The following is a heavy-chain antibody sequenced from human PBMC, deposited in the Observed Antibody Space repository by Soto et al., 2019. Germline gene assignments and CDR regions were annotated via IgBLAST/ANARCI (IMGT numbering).Heavy chain of an antibody. CDR1: GYTFTGYG. Sequence: QVQLVQSGAEVKKPGASVKVSCKASGYTFTGYGISWVRQAPGQGLEWMGWISADNGKTNYAQKFQGRVTMTTDTSTSTAYMELRSLRSDDTAVYYCARDFFRAMAAGTFDYWGQGTLVTVSS. J-gene: IGHJ4*02. D-gene: IGHD6-13*01. CDR3: ARDFFRAMAAGTFDY. V-gene: IGHV1-18*04. CDR2: ISADNGKT.